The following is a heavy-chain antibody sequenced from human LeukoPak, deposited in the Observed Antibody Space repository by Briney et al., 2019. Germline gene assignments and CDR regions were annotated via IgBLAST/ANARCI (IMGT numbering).Heavy chain of an antibody. J-gene: IGHJ1*01. V-gene: IGHV1-18*01. CDR2: ISAYNGNT. CDR1: GYTFISYG. D-gene: IGHD1-1*01. Sequence: ASVKVSCKASGYTFISYGISWVRQAPGQGLEWMGWISAYNGNTNYAQKLQGRVTMTTDTYTSTAYMELRSLRSDDTAVYYCASSDGKYFQHWGQGTLVTVSS. CDR3: ASSDGKYFQH.